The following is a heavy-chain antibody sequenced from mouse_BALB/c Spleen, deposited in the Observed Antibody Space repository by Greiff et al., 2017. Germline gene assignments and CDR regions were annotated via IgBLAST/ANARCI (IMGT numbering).Heavy chain of an antibody. V-gene: IGHV14-3*02. D-gene: IGHD1-1*01. Sequence: EVKVEESGAELVKPGASVKLSCTASGFNIKDTYMHWVKQRPEQGLEWIGRIDPANGNTKYDPKFQGKATITADTSSNTAYLQLSSLTSEDTAVYFVITTVEDYAMDYWGQGTSVTVSS. J-gene: IGHJ4*01. CDR1: GFNIKDTY. CDR3: ITTVEDYAMDY. CDR2: IDPANGNT.